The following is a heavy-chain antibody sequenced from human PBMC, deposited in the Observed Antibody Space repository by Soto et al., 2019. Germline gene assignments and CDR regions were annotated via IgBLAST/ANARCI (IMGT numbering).Heavy chain of an antibody. CDR3: ARQRYGWFDP. CDR2: ITRSSNTI. V-gene: IGHV3-48*01. J-gene: IGHJ5*02. Sequence: EVQLVESGGGVVQPGGSLRLSCAASGFTFSSYSVNWVRQAPGKGLEWVSYITRSSNTIYYADSVRGRFTISRDNGKNGLYLQMNSLRAEDTAVYYCARQRYGWFDPWGQGTLVTVSS. D-gene: IGHD4-17*01. CDR1: GFTFSSYS.